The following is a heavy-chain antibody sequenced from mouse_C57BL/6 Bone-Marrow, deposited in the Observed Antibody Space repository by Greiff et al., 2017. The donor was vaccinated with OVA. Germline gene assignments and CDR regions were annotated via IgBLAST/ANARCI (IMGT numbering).Heavy chain of an antibody. CDR1: GYTFTDYN. J-gene: IGHJ4*01. CDR2: INPNNGGT. V-gene: IGHV1-18*01. D-gene: IGHD6-5*01. Sequence: EVQLQQSGPELVKPGASVKIPCKASGYTFTDYNMDWVKQSHGKSLEWIGDINPNNGGTIYNQKFKGKATLTVDKSSSTAYMELRSLTSEDTAVYYCGLSLDGPYAMDYWGQGTSVTVSS. CDR3: GLSLDGPYAMDY.